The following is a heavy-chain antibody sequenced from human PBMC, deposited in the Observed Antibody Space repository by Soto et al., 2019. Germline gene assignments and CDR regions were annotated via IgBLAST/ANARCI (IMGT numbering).Heavy chain of an antibody. D-gene: IGHD1-26*01. V-gene: IGHV3-23*01. CDR1: GVTFSAYA. Sequence: GGSLRLSCAASGVTFSAYAMSWVRQAPGKGLEWVSGISGSGGSIYYADSVKGRFTISRDNSKNTVYLQMNSLRAEDTAVYYCAREGGSLNWFNPWGQGTLVTVSS. J-gene: IGHJ5*02. CDR2: ISGSGGSI. CDR3: AREGGSLNWFNP.